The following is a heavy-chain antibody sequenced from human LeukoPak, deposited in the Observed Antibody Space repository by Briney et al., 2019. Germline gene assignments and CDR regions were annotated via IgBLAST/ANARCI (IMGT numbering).Heavy chain of an antibody. J-gene: IGHJ4*02. CDR1: GFTFSSCG. CDR2: IGPTGTDR. Sequence: GGSLRLSCAASGFTFSSCGFNWVRQAPGKGLEWVSSIGPTGTDRYYADSARGRFTISRDNAKNSMYLQMDSLRDEDTAVYYCATETIGRHYDYWGQGTLLTVSS. D-gene: IGHD1-14*01. V-gene: IGHV3-21*01. CDR3: ATETIGRHYDY.